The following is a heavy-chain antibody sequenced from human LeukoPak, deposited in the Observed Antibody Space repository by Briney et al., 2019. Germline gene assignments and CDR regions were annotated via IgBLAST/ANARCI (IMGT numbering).Heavy chain of an antibody. CDR3: AKSFRGGYYYYYGMDV. J-gene: IGHJ6*02. CDR1: GFTFSSYA. Sequence: PGGSLRLSCAASGFTFSSYAMSWVRQAPGKGLEWVSAISGSGGSTYYAASVKGRLTISRDNSKNTLYLQMNSLRAEDTAVYYCAKSFRGGYYYYYGMDVWGQGTTVTVSS. CDR2: ISGSGGST. V-gene: IGHV3-23*01. D-gene: IGHD3-10*01.